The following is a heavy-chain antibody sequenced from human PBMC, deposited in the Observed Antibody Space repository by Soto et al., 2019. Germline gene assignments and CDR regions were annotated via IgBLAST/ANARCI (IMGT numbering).Heavy chain of an antibody. V-gene: IGHV3-11*01. Sequence: GGSLRLSCATSGFTFSDYYMNWIRQAPGRGLEWISFISSSGDAIYYADSVKGRFTISRDNAKKSLYLQMSGLRAEDTAVYYCARARYLKLHFDSWGQGTLVTVSS. CDR1: GFTFSDYY. CDR3: ARARYLKLHFDS. CDR2: ISSSGDAI. J-gene: IGHJ4*02. D-gene: IGHD3-9*01.